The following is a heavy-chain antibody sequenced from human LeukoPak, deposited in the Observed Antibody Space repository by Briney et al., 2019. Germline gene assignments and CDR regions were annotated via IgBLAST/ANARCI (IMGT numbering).Heavy chain of an antibody. J-gene: IGHJ4*02. D-gene: IGHD6-6*01. Sequence: GGSLRLSCAASGFTFSSYSMNWVRQAPGKGLEWVSSISSSSSYIYYADSVKGRFTISRDNAKNSLYLQMNGLRAEDTAVYYCARDQGGAARHFDYWGQGTLVTVSS. CDR1: GFTFSSYS. CDR3: ARDQGGAARHFDY. CDR2: ISSSSSYI. V-gene: IGHV3-21*04.